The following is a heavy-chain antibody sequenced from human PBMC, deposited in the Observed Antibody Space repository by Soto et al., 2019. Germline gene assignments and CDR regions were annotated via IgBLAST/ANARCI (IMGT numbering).Heavy chain of an antibody. D-gene: IGHD2-15*01. CDR3: VRGGLLSDWFDP. V-gene: IGHV3-74*01. J-gene: IGHJ5*02. CDR1: GFTFTTYW. CDR2: IKGDASMT. Sequence: EVQLVESGGGLVQPGGSLRLSCAASGFTFTTYWMHWVRQAPEKGLMWVARIKGDASMTSYADSVKGRFTISRDNAKNTLYLQMNSLRVDEDTAVYYCVRGGLLSDWFDPWGHGTLVTVSS.